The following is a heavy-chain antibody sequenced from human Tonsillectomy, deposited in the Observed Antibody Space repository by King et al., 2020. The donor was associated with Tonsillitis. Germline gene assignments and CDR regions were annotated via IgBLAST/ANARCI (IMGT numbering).Heavy chain of an antibody. CDR1: GFTFSTYA. V-gene: IGHV3-23*04. CDR2: ISGSGGST. J-gene: IGHJ4*02. Sequence: VQLVESGGGLVQPGGSLRLSCAASGFTFSTYAMSWVRQAPGKGLEWVSGISGSGGSTYYADSVKGRFTISRDNSKNTLYLQMNSLRAEDTAVYYWAKDLGGNYDFWGGYYPGSYYFDFWGQGTLVTISS. CDR3: AKDLGGNYDFWGGYYPGSYYFDF. D-gene: IGHD3-3*01.